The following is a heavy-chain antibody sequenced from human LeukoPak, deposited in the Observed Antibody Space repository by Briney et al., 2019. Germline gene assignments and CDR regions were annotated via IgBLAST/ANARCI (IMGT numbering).Heavy chain of an antibody. V-gene: IGHV1-2*02. CDR2: LNPNSGGT. CDR1: GYXFTDYY. Sequence: ASVKVSCKASGYXFTDYYIHWVRQAPGQGLEWMGWLNPNSGGTNYAQKFQGRVTMTRDTSISTAYMNLNRLRSDDTVMYYCARDHSTNGLYAMGVWGQGTTVTVS. J-gene: IGHJ6*02. D-gene: IGHD1/OR15-1a*01. CDR3: ARDHSTNGLYAMGV.